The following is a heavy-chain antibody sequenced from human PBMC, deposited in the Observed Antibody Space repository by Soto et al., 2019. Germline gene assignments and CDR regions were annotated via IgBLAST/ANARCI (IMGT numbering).Heavy chain of an antibody. CDR1: GYSFRTHG. Sequence: QVQLVQSGAEVKTHGASVKVSCRASGYSFRTHGISWVRQAPGQGLEWMGWISTYDDKTNFPQKFQGRITMTTDTSTSTAYMELRSLRSDDTAVYFCARDLGYCNSSGCFRNWFDPWGQGTLVTVSS. D-gene: IGHD2-15*01. CDR2: ISTYDDKT. CDR3: ARDLGYCNSSGCFRNWFDP. V-gene: IGHV1-18*01. J-gene: IGHJ5*02.